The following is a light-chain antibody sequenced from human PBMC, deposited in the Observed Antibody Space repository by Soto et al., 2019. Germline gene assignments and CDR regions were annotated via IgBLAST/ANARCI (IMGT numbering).Light chain of an antibody. J-gene: IGKJ4*01. Sequence: DIQMTQSPSSLSASVGDRVTITCRASQSISTYLNWYQQKPGKAPKLLIYAASRLQSGITSRFSGSGSGTDFTLTISSLQPEDFATYYCQQSYNTLRITFGGGTKLEIK. CDR2: AAS. CDR1: QSISTY. V-gene: IGKV1-39*01. CDR3: QQSYNTLRIT.